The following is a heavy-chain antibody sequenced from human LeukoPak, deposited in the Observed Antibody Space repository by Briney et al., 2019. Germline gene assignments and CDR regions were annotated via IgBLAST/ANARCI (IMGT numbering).Heavy chain of an antibody. CDR1: GYTFTGYY. CDR3: ARASSGYCSGSSCYSDY. Sequence: ASVTVSCKASGYTFTGYYMHWVRQAPGQGLEWMGWINPNSGGTNYAQKFQGRVTMTRDTSISTVYMELSRLRSDDTAVYYCARASSGYCSGSSCYSDYWGQGTLVTVSS. D-gene: IGHD2-15*01. J-gene: IGHJ4*02. CDR2: INPNSGGT. V-gene: IGHV1-2*02.